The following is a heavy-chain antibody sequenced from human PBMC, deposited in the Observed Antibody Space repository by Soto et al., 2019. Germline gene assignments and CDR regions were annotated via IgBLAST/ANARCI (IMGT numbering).Heavy chain of an antibody. CDR3: ARAYVGATEVYVGEACDI. CDR2: INPSGGST. CDR1: GYTFTSYY. D-gene: IGHD1-26*01. V-gene: IGHV1-46*01. J-gene: IGHJ3*02. Sequence: ASVKVSCKASGYTFTSYYMHWVRQAPGQGLEWMGIINPSGGSTSYAQKFQGRVTMTRDTSTSTVYMELSSLRSEDTAVYYCARAYVGATEVYVGEACDIWGQGTMGIVS.